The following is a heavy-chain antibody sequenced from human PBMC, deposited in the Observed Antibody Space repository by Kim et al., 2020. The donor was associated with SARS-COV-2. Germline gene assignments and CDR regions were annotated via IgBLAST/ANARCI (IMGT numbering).Heavy chain of an antibody. CDR2: ST. Sequence: STNYNPALTSRVTISVDTSKNQFSLKLSSVTAADTAVYYCARAAGYLDYWGQGTLVTVSS. V-gene: IGHV4-59*01. J-gene: IGHJ4*02. CDR3: ARAAGYLDY.